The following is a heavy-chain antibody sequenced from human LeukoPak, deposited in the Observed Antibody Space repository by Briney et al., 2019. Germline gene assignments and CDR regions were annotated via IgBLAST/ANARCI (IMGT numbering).Heavy chain of an antibody. CDR2: IRYDGSNK. V-gene: IGHV3-30*02. CDR3: ARGGVGADDY. D-gene: IGHD1-26*01. Sequence: GGSLRLSCAASGFTFSSYGMHWVRQAPGRGLEWVAFIRYDGSNKYYADSVKGRFTISRDNSKNTLYLQMNSLRAEDTAVYYCARGGVGADDYWGQGALVTVSS. J-gene: IGHJ4*02. CDR1: GFTFSSYG.